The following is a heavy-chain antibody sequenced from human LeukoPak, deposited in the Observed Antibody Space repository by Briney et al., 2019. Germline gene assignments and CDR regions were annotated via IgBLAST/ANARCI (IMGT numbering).Heavy chain of an antibody. V-gene: IGHV3-73*01. D-gene: IGHD2-21*02. CDR1: GFTFSGSA. Sequence: PGGSLRLSCAASGFTFSGSAMHWVRQASGKGLEWVGRIRSKANSYATAYAASVKGRFTISRDDSKNTAYLQMNSLKTEDTAVYYCARGSRGVVTAKLSGYYFDYWGQGTLVTVSS. CDR2: IRSKANSYAT. CDR3: ARGSRGVVTAKLSGYYFDY. J-gene: IGHJ4*02.